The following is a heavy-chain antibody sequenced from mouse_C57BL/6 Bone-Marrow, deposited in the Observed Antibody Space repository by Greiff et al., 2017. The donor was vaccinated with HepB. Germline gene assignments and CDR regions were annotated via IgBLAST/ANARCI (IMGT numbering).Heavy chain of an antibody. CDR3: ARGGTVVATPGWYFDV. CDR1: GFTFSDYY. CDR2: ISNGGGST. J-gene: IGHJ1*03. D-gene: IGHD1-1*01. Sequence: EVKLMESGGGLVQPGGSLKLSCAASGFTFSDYYMYWVRQTPEKRLEWVAYISNGGGSTYYPDTVQGRFTISRDNAKNTLYLQMSRLKSEDTAMYYCARGGTVVATPGWYFDVWGTGTTVTVAS. V-gene: IGHV5-12*01.